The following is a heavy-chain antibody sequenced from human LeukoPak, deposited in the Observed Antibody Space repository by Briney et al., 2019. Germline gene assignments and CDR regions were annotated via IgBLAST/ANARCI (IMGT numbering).Heavy chain of an antibody. D-gene: IGHD6-19*01. Sequence: SETLSLTCAVSGGSISSSHWLSWVRQPPGRGLEWIGEIYHSGSTNYSPSLKSRVTLSVDKSKNQFSLKLSSVTAADTAVYYCARGTGYSSGCPDYSGQGTLVTVSS. CDR1: GGSISSSHW. CDR3: ARGTGYSSGCPDY. V-gene: IGHV4-4*02. CDR2: IYHSGST. J-gene: IGHJ4*02.